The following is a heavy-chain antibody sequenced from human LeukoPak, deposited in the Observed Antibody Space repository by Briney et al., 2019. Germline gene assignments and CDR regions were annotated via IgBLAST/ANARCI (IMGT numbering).Heavy chain of an antibody. CDR2: ISYDGSNK. D-gene: IGHD6-13*01. J-gene: IGHJ3*02. V-gene: IGHV3-30*04. Sequence: PGRSLRLSCSASGFTFSSYAMHWVRQAPGKGLEWVAVISYDGSNKYYADSVKGRFTISRDNSENTLYLQMNSLRAEDTAVYYCARDIVTYSSSWYGAFDIWGQGTMVTVSS. CDR3: ARDIVTYSSSWYGAFDI. CDR1: GFTFSSYA.